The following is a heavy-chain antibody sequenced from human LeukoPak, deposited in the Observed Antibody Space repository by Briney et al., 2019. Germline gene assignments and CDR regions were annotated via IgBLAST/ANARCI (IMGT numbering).Heavy chain of an antibody. CDR2: INPNSGGT. D-gene: IGHD4-17*01. Sequence: ASVKLSCKASGYTFTGYYMHWVRQAPGQGLEWMGWINPNSGGTNYAQKFQGRVPMTRDTSISTAYMELSRLRADDTAVDYCARLDYGDYEYDYWGQGTLVTVSS. V-gene: IGHV1-2*02. J-gene: IGHJ4*02. CDR1: GYTFTGYY. CDR3: ARLDYGDYEYDY.